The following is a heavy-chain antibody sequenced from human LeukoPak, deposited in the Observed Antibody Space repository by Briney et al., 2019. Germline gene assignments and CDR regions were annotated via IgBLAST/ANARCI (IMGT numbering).Heavy chain of an antibody. CDR1: GGSISDHY. J-gene: IGHJ3*01. Sequence: SETLSLTCTVSGGSISDHYWSWIRQPPGKGLDWIGYIYNTGSTNYNPSLKSRVTMSLDTSKNQFSPKLSSVTAADTAIYYCAKDRRHRDGFDFWGQGTMVTVSS. CDR2: IYNTGST. D-gene: IGHD6-25*01. V-gene: IGHV4-59*11. CDR3: AKDRRHRDGFDF.